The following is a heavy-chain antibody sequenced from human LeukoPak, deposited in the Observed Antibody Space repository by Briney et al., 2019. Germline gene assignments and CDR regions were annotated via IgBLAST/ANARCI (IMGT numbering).Heavy chain of an antibody. CDR3: ARVDDSSGYSLDAFDI. J-gene: IGHJ3*02. CDR1: GFTFSIYE. CDR2: ISTSSSYI. V-gene: IGHV3-21*01. D-gene: IGHD3-22*01. Sequence: GGSLRLSCAASGFTFSIYEMNWVRQAPGKGLEWVSFISTSSSYIYYADSVKGRFTISRDNAKSSLFLQMNSLRAEDTAVYYCARVDDSSGYSLDAFDIWGQGTMVTVSS.